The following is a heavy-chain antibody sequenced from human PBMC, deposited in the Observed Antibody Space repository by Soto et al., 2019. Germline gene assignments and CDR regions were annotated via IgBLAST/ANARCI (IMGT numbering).Heavy chain of an antibody. Sequence: QVQLVQSGAEVKKPGASVKVSCKASGYTFTGYYMHWVRQAPGQGLEWMGWINPNSGGTNYAQKFKGGVTMTRDTSISTAYMELSRLRSDDTAVYYCARAIAAAGPPTFDYWGQGTLVTVSS. CDR3: ARAIAAAGPPTFDY. J-gene: IGHJ4*02. CDR1: GYTFTGYY. V-gene: IGHV1-2*02. D-gene: IGHD6-13*01. CDR2: INPNSGGT.